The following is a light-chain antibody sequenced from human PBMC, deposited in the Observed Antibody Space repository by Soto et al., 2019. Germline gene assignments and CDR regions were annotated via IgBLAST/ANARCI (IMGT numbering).Light chain of an antibody. CDR3: QQYDTYPWT. CDR1: QGINTY. V-gene: IGKV1-8*01. CDR2: VAS. J-gene: IGKJ1*01. Sequence: AIRVTQSPSSLSASTGDRVTITCRASQGINTYLAWYQHKPGKAPKLLIYVASTLQSGVPSRFSGSGSGTDFTLTITYLQSEDYASYYCQQYDTYPWTFGQGTKVEI.